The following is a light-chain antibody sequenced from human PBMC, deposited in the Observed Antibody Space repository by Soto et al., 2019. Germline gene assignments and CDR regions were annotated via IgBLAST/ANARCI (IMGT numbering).Light chain of an antibody. Sequence: EVVMTQSPATLSVSPGESATLSCRASQAISNNLAWYQQKPGQAPRLLIFDASQRATGIPARFRGSGSGTDFTLSISSLEPEDFAVYYCQQRTDRPPWTFGQGTKVESK. CDR3: QQRTDRPPWT. J-gene: IGKJ1*01. CDR1: QAISNN. V-gene: IGKV3-11*01. CDR2: DAS.